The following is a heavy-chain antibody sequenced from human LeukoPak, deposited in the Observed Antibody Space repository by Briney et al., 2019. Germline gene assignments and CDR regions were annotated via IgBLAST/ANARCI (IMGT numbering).Heavy chain of an antibody. CDR2: IRFEGTET. D-gene: IGHD3-10*01. CDR1: GFTFSSYG. Sequence: PGGSLRLSCAASGFTFSSYGMHWVRQAPGKGLEWVAFIRFEGTETFYADSVKGRFTISRDNSKNRLYLEMNSLRVEDTALYYCAKDLMRDRWFGESWGQGTLVTVSS. J-gene: IGHJ5*02. V-gene: IGHV3-30*02. CDR3: AKDLMRDRWFGES.